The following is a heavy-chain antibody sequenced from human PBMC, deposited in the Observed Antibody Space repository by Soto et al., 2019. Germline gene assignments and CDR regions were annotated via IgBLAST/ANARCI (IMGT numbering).Heavy chain of an antibody. CDR3: ARAKRMTGDFDY. J-gene: IGHJ4*02. CDR1: GYSFHAYG. D-gene: IGHD2-8*01. CDR2: VSGKTGAT. V-gene: IGHV1-18*01. Sequence: QVQLEQSGPEVKKPGASLKVSCKTSGYSFHAYGVTWVRQSPGQGLEWMGWVSGKTGATNYAQDLQGRVTMAIDTSTKTVYLEMRSLKSDDTAVYYCARAKRMTGDFDYWGQGTLVAVS.